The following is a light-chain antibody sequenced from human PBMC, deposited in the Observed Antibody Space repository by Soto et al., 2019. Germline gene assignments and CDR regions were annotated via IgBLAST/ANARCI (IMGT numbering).Light chain of an antibody. CDR3: QVWDSSDHVV. CDR1: NIGTKT. J-gene: IGLJ2*01. CDR2: SDS. Sequence: SYELTQPPSVSVAPGKTASVACGGNNIGTKTVHWYQQKPGQAPFLVIYSDSDRPSGIPERFSGSNSGNTATLTIGRVEAGDEADYYCQVWDSSDHVVFGGRTKVTVL. V-gene: IGLV3-21*01.